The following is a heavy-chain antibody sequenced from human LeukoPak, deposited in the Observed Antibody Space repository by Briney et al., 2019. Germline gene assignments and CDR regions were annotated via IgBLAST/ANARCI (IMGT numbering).Heavy chain of an antibody. Sequence: GASVKVSCKASGYTFTSYAMHWVRQAPGQRLEWMGWINAGNGNTKYSQKFQGRVTITADKSTSTAYMELSSLRSEDTAVYYCAWSVWFGELDYWGQGTLVTVSS. CDR2: INAGNGNT. D-gene: IGHD3-10*01. CDR3: AWSVWFGELDY. CDR1: GYTFTSYA. V-gene: IGHV1-3*01. J-gene: IGHJ4*02.